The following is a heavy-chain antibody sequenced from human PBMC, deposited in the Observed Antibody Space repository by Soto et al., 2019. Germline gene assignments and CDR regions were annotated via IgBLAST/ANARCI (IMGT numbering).Heavy chain of an antibody. Sequence: TLSLTCTVSGGSISNGGYYWDWVRQHPGKGLEWIGYIHYSGSTWYNPSLESRVTISVDTSKDYFSLKLRSVTAADTAVYYCARVGGSRNYAAYYFDSCGQGALVTVS. CDR2: IHYSGST. J-gene: IGHJ4*01. CDR3: ARVGGSRNYAAYYFDS. D-gene: IGHD3-10*01. CDR1: GGSISNGGYY. V-gene: IGHV4-31*03.